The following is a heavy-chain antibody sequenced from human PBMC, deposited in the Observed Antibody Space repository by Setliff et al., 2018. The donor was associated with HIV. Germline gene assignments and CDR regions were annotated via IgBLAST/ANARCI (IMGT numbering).Heavy chain of an antibody. V-gene: IGHV1-8*02. Sequence: ASVKVSCKASGYTFSSYDINWVRQATGQGLEWMGWMNPNSGNTGYAQKFQGRVTMTRDTSIGTAYMELNNLKFEDTAVYYCARAPYYDFWSGYFSLTNLHVFDIWGQGTMVTVSS. CDR3: ARAPYYDFWSGYFSLTNLHVFDI. J-gene: IGHJ3*02. CDR1: GYTFSSYD. D-gene: IGHD3-3*01. CDR2: MNPNSGNT.